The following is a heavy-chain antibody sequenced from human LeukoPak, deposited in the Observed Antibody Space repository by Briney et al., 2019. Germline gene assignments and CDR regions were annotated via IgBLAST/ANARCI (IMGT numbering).Heavy chain of an antibody. J-gene: IGHJ6*03. Sequence: ASVKVSCKASGYTFTSYGISWVRQAPGQGLEWMGWISAYNGNTNYAQKLQGRVTMTTDTSTSTAYMEPRSLRSDDTAVYYCARVLCSGGSCYSLSDYYYYYMDVWGKGTTVTVSS. CDR3: ARVLCSGGSCYSLSDYYYYYMDV. D-gene: IGHD2-15*01. CDR1: GYTFTSYG. V-gene: IGHV1-18*01. CDR2: ISAYNGNT.